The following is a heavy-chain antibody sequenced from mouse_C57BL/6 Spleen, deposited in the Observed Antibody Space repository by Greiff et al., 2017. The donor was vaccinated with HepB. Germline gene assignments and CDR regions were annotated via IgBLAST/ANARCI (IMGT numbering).Heavy chain of an antibody. Sequence: QVQLQQPGAELVMPGASVKLSCKASGYTFTSYWMHWVKQRPGQGLEWIGEIDPSDSYTNYNQKFTGKSTLTVDKSSSTSYMQLSSLTSEDSAVYYCARKGSMDYWGQGTSVTVSS. CDR2: IDPSDSYT. J-gene: IGHJ4*01. CDR1: GYTFTSYW. V-gene: IGHV1-69*01. CDR3: ARKGSMDY.